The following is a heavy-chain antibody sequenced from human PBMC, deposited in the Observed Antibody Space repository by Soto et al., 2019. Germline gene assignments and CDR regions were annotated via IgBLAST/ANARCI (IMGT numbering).Heavy chain of an antibody. V-gene: IGHV3-23*01. CDR1: GFTFRSYA. CDR2: IGGSGVST. D-gene: IGHD4-17*01. Sequence: TGGSLRLSCAASGFTFRSYAMSWVRLAPGKGLEWVSTIGGSGVSTHYADSVKGRFTISRDNSENTLYLQMSSLRAEDTAVYYCAKDYATVTTGYYSGMDVWGQGTTLTVSS. CDR3: AKDYATVTTGYYSGMDV. J-gene: IGHJ6*02.